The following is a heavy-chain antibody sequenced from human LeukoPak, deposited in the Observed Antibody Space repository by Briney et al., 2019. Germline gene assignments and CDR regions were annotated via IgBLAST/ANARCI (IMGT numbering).Heavy chain of an antibody. J-gene: IGHJ4*02. CDR2: IKQDGSEK. D-gene: IGHD3-22*01. CDR3: AREGRGYKVAKFDY. Sequence: PGGSLRLSCAASGFTFSSHWMSWVRQAPGKGLEWVANIKQDGSEKYYVDSVKGRFTISRDNAKNSLYLQMNSLRAEDTAVYYCAREGRGYKVAKFDYWGQGTLVTVSS. V-gene: IGHV3-7*01. CDR1: GFTFSSHW.